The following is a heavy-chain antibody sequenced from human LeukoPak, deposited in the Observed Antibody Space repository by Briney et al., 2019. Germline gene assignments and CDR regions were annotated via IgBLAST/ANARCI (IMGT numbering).Heavy chain of an antibody. Sequence: SETLSLTCTVSGASIRSNYYWGWIRQPPGKGPEWIGSAYYSGSSQYNPSLKSRVTISMDTSKNQFSLKVNSVTAADTAVYYCARGFLEWQELDYWGQGTLVTVSS. CDR3: ARGFLEWQELDY. V-gene: IGHV4-39*07. CDR1: GASIRSNYY. CDR2: AYYSGSS. D-gene: IGHD3-3*01. J-gene: IGHJ4*02.